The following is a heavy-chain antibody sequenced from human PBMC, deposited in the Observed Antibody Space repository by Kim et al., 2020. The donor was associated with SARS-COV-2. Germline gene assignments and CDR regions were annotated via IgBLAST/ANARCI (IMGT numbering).Heavy chain of an antibody. D-gene: IGHD3-16*01. CDR2: SHYSGDT. V-gene: IGHV4-59*12. Sequence: SETLSLTCSVSGASMSESYWAWIRQPPGQGLEWIGHSHYSGDTGYNPSLRSRVTISLDTSKSHFSLNLSSVTAADTAVYFCARAFGFGAGFYYWGHGTPVTVSS. CDR1: GASMSESY. J-gene: IGHJ4*03. CDR3: ARAFGFGAGFYY.